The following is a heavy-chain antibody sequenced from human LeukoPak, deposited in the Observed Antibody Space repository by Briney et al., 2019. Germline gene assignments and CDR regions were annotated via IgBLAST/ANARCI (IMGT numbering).Heavy chain of an antibody. CDR1: GFTFSSYA. V-gene: IGHV3-23*01. CDR2: ISGSGGST. J-gene: IGHJ4*02. Sequence: QPGASLRLSCAASGFTFSSYAMSWVRQAPGKGLEWVSAISGSGGSTYYADSVKGRFTISRDNSKNTLYLQRNSLRAEDTAVYYCAKASSKVAGTAIGYWGGGTLVTVSS. CDR3: AKASSKVAGTAIGY. D-gene: IGHD6-19*01.